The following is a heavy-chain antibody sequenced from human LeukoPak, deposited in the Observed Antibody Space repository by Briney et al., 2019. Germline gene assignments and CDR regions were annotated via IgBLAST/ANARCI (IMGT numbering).Heavy chain of an antibody. J-gene: IGHJ4*02. CDR3: ARDFRVRWELRGIDY. D-gene: IGHD1-26*01. Sequence: EASVNVSCKASGYTFTSYGISWVRQAPGQGLEWMGWISAYNGNTNYAQKLQGRVTMTTDTSTSTAYMELRSLRSDDTAVYYCARDFRVRWELRGIDYWGQGTLVTVSS. CDR2: ISAYNGNT. CDR1: GYTFTSYG. V-gene: IGHV1-18*01.